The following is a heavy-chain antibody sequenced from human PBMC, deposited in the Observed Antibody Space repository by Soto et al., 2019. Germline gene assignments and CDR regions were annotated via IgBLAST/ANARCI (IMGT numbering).Heavy chain of an antibody. D-gene: IGHD2-21*02. V-gene: IGHV4-4*07. CDR2: IYSSGAT. Sequence: QVLLQEPGPRLVKPSETLSLTCTVAGGSIRSFYWSWVRQPAGEGLEWIGRIYSSGATDYNPSLRSRVTMSIDTSTDQVSLRLASVTAADTAVYFCAKGPFCGDDCYCGVWGQGTQVTVSS. CDR1: GGSIRSFY. CDR3: AKGPFCGDDCYCGV. J-gene: IGHJ4*02.